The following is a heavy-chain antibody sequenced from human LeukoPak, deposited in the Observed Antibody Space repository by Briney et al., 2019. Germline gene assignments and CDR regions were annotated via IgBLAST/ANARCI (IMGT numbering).Heavy chain of an antibody. CDR3: ARIYYYYGMDV. V-gene: IGHV4-39*01. Sequence: SETLSLTCTVSGGSISSSSYYWGWIRQPPGKGLEWIGSIYYSGSTYYSPSLKSRVTISVDTSKNQFSLKLSSVTAADTAVYYCARIYYYYGMDVWGQGTTVTVSS. CDR2: IYYSGST. CDR1: GGSISSSSYY. J-gene: IGHJ6*02.